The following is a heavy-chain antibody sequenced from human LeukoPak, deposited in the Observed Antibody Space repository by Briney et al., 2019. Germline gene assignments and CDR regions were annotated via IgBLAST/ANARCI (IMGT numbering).Heavy chain of an antibody. CDR2: ISSSSSYI. CDR3: ARDSVRMGRGWYGDY. V-gene: IGHV3-21*01. D-gene: IGHD6-19*01. CDR1: GFTFSSYS. J-gene: IGHJ4*02. Sequence: GGSLRLSCADSGFTFSSYSMNRVRQAPGKGLEWVSSISSSSSYIYYADSVKGRFTISRDNAKNSLYLQMNSLRAEDTAVYYCARDSVRMGRGWYGDYWGQGTLVTVS.